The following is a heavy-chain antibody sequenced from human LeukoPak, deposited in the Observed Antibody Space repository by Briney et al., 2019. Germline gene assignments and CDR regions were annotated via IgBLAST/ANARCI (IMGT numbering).Heavy chain of an antibody. CDR3: ARGHVLLWFGEFSPVFDY. Sequence: ASVKVSCKASGYTFTSYGISWVRQAPGQGLEWMGWISAYNGNTNYAQKLQGRVTMTTDTSTSTAYMELRSLRSDDTTLYYCARGHVLLWFGEFSPVFDYWGQGTLVTVSS. J-gene: IGHJ4*02. CDR2: ISAYNGNT. D-gene: IGHD3-10*01. CDR1: GYTFTSYG. V-gene: IGHV1-18*01.